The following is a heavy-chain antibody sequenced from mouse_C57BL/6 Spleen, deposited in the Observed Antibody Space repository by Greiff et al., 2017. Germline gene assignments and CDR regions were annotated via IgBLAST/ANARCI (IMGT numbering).Heavy chain of an antibody. D-gene: IGHD1-1*01. Sequence: QVQLQQSGAELVKPGASVKMSCKASGYTFTSYWITWVKQRPGQGLEWIGDIYPGSGSTNYNEKFKSKDTLTVDTSSSTAYMQLSSLTSEDSAVYYCARGNYYGSSRYYFDYWGQGTTLTVSS. CDR1: GYTFTSYW. V-gene: IGHV1-55*01. CDR2: IYPGSGST. CDR3: ARGNYYGSSRYYFDY. J-gene: IGHJ2*01.